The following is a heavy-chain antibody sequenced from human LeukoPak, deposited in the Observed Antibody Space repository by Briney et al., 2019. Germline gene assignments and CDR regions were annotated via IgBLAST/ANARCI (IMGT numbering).Heavy chain of an antibody. CDR3: ARDLSHQYSGMDL. V-gene: IGHV3-33*01. Sequence: GGSLRLTCAASGFTLSNSGMHWVRQAPGKGLEGVANIWFDGRHEKYADSVKGRLTISRDNSQQTLYLQMNSVRAEHTAVYYCARDLSHQYSGMDLWGLGTSVTVSS. CDR1: GFTLSNSG. CDR2: IWFDGRHE. J-gene: IGHJ6*02. D-gene: IGHD3-10*01.